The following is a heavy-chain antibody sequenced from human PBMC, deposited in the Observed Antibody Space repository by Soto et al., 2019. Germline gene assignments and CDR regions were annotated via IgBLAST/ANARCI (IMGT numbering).Heavy chain of an antibody. CDR1: GGSISNYY. CDR3: ATEKNSSGPGFDY. J-gene: IGHJ4*02. V-gene: IGHV4-4*07. Sequence: QVQLQESGPGLVKPSETLSLTCTVSGGSISNYYWTWIRQPAGKGLEWIGRIYTSGNTNYNPSLKRRVTMSLDTSKTQFSLKLSSVTAEDTAVYYCATEKNSSGPGFDYWGQGTLVTVSS. D-gene: IGHD5-18*01. CDR2: IYTSGNT.